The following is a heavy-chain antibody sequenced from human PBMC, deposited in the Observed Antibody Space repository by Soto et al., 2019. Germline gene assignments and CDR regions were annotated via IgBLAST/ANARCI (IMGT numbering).Heavy chain of an antibody. CDR3: ARDGESSGYYAPFDY. J-gene: IGHJ4*02. CDR1: GFTFSSYA. Sequence: QVQLVESGGGVVQPGRSLRLSCAASGFTFSSYAMHWVRQAPGKGLEWVAAISYDGSNKYYADSVKGRFTISRDNSKNTLYLQMNSLRAEDTGVYYCARDGESSGYYAPFDYGGQGTLVTVSS. V-gene: IGHV3-30-3*01. D-gene: IGHD3-22*01. CDR2: ISYDGSNK.